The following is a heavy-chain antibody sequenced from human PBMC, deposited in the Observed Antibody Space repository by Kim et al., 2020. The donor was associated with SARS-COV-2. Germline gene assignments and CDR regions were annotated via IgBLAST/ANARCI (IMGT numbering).Heavy chain of an antibody. D-gene: IGHD3-16*01. CDR3: ARGGPFAFDI. CDR2: DT. J-gene: IGHJ3*02. V-gene: IGHV5-51*01. Sequence: DTRYSPSFQGQVTLSADKSISTVYLQWSSLKASDTAMYYCARGGPFAFDIWGQGTMVTVSS.